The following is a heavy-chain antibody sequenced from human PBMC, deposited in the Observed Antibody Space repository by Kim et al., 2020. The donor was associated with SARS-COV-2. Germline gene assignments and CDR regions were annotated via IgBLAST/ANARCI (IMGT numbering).Heavy chain of an antibody. D-gene: IGHD3-10*01. CDR2: YT. V-gene: IGHV3-11*05. CDR3: ARDFLWAHLN. Sequence: YTNYAGSVKGRFTISRDNAKNSLYLQMNSLRAEDTAVYYCARDFLWAHLNWGQGTLVTVSS. J-gene: IGHJ4*02.